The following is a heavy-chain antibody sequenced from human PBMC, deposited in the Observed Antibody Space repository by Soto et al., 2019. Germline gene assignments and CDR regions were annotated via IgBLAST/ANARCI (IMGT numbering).Heavy chain of an antibody. CDR1: GASISSSY. V-gene: IGHV4-59*01. Sequence: SETLSLTCTVSGASISSSYWSWIRQSPERGLEWIAYVYHTGATNYNPSLKSRVTISLDTSKGQFSLNLTSLTTADTAVYFCARVLYYYDSSGSTYYFDYWGQGTLVTVSS. J-gene: IGHJ4*02. D-gene: IGHD3-22*01. CDR2: VYHTGAT. CDR3: ARVLYYYDSSGSTYYFDY.